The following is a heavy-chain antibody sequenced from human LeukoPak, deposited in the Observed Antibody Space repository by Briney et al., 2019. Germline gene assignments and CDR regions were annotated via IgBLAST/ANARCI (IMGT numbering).Heavy chain of an antibody. J-gene: IGHJ4*02. V-gene: IGHV3-72*01. CDR2: TRNKINGYTT. CDR3: VRSGFCTTGTCYSDYFDQ. CDR1: GFTSSDHY. D-gene: IGHD2-21*02. Sequence: GGSLRLSCAVSGFTSSDHYMDWVRQAPGKGLEWVGRTRNKINGYTTEYAASVKVRFTISTDASKNSLYLPMNSLKTEDTAVYYCVRSGFCTTGTCYSDYFDQWGRGTLVTVSA.